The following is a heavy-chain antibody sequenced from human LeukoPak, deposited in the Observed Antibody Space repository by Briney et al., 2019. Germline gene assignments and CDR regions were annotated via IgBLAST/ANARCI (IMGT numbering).Heavy chain of an antibody. CDR1: GFTVSSNY. Sequence: GGSLRLSCAASGFTVSSNYMSWVRQAPGKGLEWVGRTRNKANSYTTEYAASVKGRFTISRDDSKNSLYLQMNSLKTEDTAVYYCARVQEKRSGYDYWGQGTLVTVSS. CDR3: ARVQEKRSGYDY. V-gene: IGHV3-72*01. D-gene: IGHD5-12*01. J-gene: IGHJ4*02. CDR2: TRNKANSYTT.